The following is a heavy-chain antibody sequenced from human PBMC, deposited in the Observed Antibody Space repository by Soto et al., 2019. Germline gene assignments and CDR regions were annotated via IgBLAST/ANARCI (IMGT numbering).Heavy chain of an antibody. J-gene: IGHJ6*03. D-gene: IGHD3-10*01. CDR2: ISGSGGST. V-gene: IGHV3-23*01. Sequence: EVQLLESGGGLVQPGGSLRLSCAASGFTFSSYAMSWVRQAPGKGLEWVSAISGSGGSTYYADSVKGRFTISRDNSKNTLYLQMNSLGAEDPAVYYCAKGGYSGSGSTYYYSYYMYVWGTGTTVTVSS. CDR3: AKGGYSGSGSTYYYSYYMYV. CDR1: GFTFSSYA.